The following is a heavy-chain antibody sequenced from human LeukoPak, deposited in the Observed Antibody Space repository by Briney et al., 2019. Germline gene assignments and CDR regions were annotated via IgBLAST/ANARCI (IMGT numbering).Heavy chain of an antibody. D-gene: IGHD3-16*01. Sequence: GASVKVSCKASGGTFSSYAISWVRQAPGQGLEWMGGIIPIFGTANYAQKFQGRVTITADESTSTAYMEPSSLSSEDTVVYFCXXGXXXXXXXXXFGDXYXYXDVWGKGTTVTVSS. CDR3: XXGXXXXXXXXXFGDXYXYXDV. CDR2: IIPIFGTA. CDR1: GGTFSSYA. J-gene: IGHJ6*03. V-gene: IGHV1-69*13.